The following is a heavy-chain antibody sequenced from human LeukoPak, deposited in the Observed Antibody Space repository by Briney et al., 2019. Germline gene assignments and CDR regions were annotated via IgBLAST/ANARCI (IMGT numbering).Heavy chain of an antibody. CDR3: ARRAGAYSHPYDY. Sequence: GGSLRLSCTVSGFTVSSDSMSWVRQAPGKGLEWVSFIYSGGSTHYSDSVKGRFTISRDNSKNTLYLQMNSLRAEDTAGYYCARRAGAYSHPYDYWGQGTLVTVSS. CDR2: IYSGGST. V-gene: IGHV3-53*01. J-gene: IGHJ4*02. D-gene: IGHD4/OR15-4a*01. CDR1: GFTVSSDS.